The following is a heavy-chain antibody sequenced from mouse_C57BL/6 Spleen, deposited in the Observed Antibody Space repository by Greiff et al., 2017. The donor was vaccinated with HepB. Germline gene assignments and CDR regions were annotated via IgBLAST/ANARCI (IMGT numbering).Heavy chain of an antibody. CDR1: GYSITSGYY. Sequence: ESGPGLVKPSQSLSLTCSVTGYSITSGYYWNWIRQFPGNKLEWMGYISYDGSNNYNPSLKNRISITRDTSKNQFFLKLNSVTTEDTATYYCARAPVAEDAMDYWGQGTSVTVSS. D-gene: IGHD1-1*01. J-gene: IGHJ4*01. CDR3: ARAPVAEDAMDY. CDR2: ISYDGSN. V-gene: IGHV3-6*01.